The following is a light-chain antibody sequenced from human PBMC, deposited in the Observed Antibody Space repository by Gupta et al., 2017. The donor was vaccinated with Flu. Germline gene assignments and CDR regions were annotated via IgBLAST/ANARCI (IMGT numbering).Light chain of an antibody. V-gene: IGLV3-21*02. CDR2: ADS. Sequence: SFLLTQPPSVSVAPGQTARITCGGNNIGRKSVNWYQQKPSQAPVLVIYADSDRPSRIPERVSGSTSGNTATLTISWVEAGDEADYWCQVWDTNSDHPVFGGGTKLTVL. J-gene: IGLJ3*02. CDR3: QVWDTNSDHPV. CDR1: NIGRKS.